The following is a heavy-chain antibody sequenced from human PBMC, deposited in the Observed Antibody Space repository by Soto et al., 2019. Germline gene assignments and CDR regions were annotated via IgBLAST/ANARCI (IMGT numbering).Heavy chain of an antibody. V-gene: IGHV3-23*01. D-gene: IGHD5-12*01. CDR1: GFTFSSYG. J-gene: IGHJ4*02. CDR3: AKLISVYHSRDY. CDR2: ISGSSSGS. Sequence: GGSLRLSCAASGFTFSSYGMSWVRQAPGKGLDWVSTISGSSSGSNYADSVKGRFTISRDNSENTLYLQMNSLRAEDTAVYYCAKLISVYHSRDYWGQGTLVTVSS.